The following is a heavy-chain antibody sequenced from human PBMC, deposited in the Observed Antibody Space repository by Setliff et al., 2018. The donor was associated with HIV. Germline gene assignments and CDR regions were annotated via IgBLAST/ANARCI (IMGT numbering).Heavy chain of an antibody. CDR3: ARDLFYSGRSGPYYFDY. V-gene: IGHV3-21*01. D-gene: IGHD1-26*01. J-gene: IGHJ4*02. Sequence: SLRLSCAASGFTFSSYSMNWVRQAPGKGLEWVSSISSSSSYIYYADSVKGRFTISRDNAKNSLYLQMNSLRAEDTAVYYCARDLFYSGRSGPYYFDYWGQGTLVTVSS. CDR1: GFTFSSYS. CDR2: ISSSSSYI.